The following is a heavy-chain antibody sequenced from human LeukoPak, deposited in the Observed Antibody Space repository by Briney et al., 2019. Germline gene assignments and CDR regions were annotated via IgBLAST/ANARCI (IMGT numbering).Heavy chain of an antibody. CDR3: AKDFLNYYDSNSYFDY. D-gene: IGHD3-22*01. CDR2: ISYDGSNK. J-gene: IGHJ4*02. CDR1: GFTFSSYG. Sequence: GGSLRLSCAASGFTFSSYGMHWVRQAPGKGLEWVAVISYDGSNKYYADSVKGRFTISRDNSKDTLYLQMNSLRAEDTAVYYCAKDFLNYYDSNSYFDYWGQGTLVTVSS. V-gene: IGHV3-30*18.